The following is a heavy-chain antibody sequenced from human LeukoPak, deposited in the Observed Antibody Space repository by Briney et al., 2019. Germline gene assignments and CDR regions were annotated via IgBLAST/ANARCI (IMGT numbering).Heavy chain of an antibody. Sequence: PSETLSLTCTVSGGSISSSSYYWGWIRQPPGKGLEWIGSIYYSGSTYYNPSLKSRVTISVDTSKNQFSLQLTSVTAADTAVYYCARHCYASGSDPFCYFDYWGQGTLVTVSS. CDR2: IYYSGST. J-gene: IGHJ4*02. CDR3: ARHCYASGSDPFCYFDY. CDR1: GGSISSSSYY. D-gene: IGHD3-10*01. V-gene: IGHV4-39*01.